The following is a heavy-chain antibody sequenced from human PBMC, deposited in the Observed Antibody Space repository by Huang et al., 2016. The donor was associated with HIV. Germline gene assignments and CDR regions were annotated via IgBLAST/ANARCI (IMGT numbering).Heavy chain of an antibody. J-gene: IGHJ4*02. CDR2: INPSRGKT. Sequence: QVQLVHSGAEVKKPGASVRVSCTASGYSFTYHHIPWVHQAPGQGLEWMGIINPSRGKTTYDQKFQCRATMTRDTSTNTVYMEVSSLKSEDTAVYYCARGPYTDFVWGSYFDYWGQGTLVTVSS. CDR3: ARGPYTDFVWGSYFDY. D-gene: IGHD3-16*01. CDR1: GYSFTYHH. V-gene: IGHV1-46*01.